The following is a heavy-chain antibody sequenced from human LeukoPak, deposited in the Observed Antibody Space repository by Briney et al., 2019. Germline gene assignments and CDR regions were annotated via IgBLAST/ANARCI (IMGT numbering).Heavy chain of an antibody. V-gene: IGHV1-24*01. J-gene: IGHJ4*02. Sequence: ASVKVSFKVSGYTLTELSMHWVRQAPGKGLEWMGGFDPEDGETIYAQKFQGRVTMTEDTSTDTAYMELSSLRSEDTAVYYCATGLYLVGAPPYWGQGTLVTVSS. CDR3: ATGLYLVGAPPY. CDR1: GYTLTELS. D-gene: IGHD1-26*01. CDR2: FDPEDGET.